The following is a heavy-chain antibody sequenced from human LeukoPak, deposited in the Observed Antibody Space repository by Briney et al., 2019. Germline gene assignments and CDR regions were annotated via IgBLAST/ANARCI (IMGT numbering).Heavy chain of an antibody. CDR1: GYTFTSYG. CDR3: ARAAATIVGATGLDY. V-gene: IGHV1-18*01. CDR2: ISAYNGNT. D-gene: IGHD1-26*01. Sequence: ASVKVSCTASGYTFTSYGISWVRQAPGQGLEWMGWISAYNGNTNYAQKLQGRVTMTTDTSTSTAYMELRSLRSDDTAVYYCARAAATIVGATGLDYWGQGTLVTVSS. J-gene: IGHJ4*02.